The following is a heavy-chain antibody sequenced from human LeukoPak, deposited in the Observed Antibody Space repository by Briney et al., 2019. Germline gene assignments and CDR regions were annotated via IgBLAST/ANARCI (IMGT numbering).Heavy chain of an antibody. J-gene: IGHJ6*02. D-gene: IGHD3-16*01. Sequence: SETLSLTCTVSGGSISSYYWSWIRQPPGKGLEWSGYIYYSESTNYNPSLKSRVTISVDTSKNQFSLKLGSVTAAVTAVYYCARDRGGVFYYGMDVWGQGTTVTVSS. CDR3: ARDRGGVFYYGMDV. CDR2: IYYSEST. V-gene: IGHV4-59*01. CDR1: GGSISSYY.